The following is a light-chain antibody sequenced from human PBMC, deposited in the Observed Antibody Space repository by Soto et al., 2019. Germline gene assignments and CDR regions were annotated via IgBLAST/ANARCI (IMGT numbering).Light chain of an antibody. CDR1: QSVLYSSNNKNX. Sequence: DIVMTQSPDSXAVSLGERATINCKSSQSVLYSSNNKNXLAWYQQKPGQPPKLLIYWASTRESGVPDRFSGSGSGTDFTLTISSLQAEDVAVYYCQQYYSTPQTFGQGTKVEIK. CDR3: QQYYSTPQT. J-gene: IGKJ1*01. V-gene: IGKV4-1*01. CDR2: WAS.